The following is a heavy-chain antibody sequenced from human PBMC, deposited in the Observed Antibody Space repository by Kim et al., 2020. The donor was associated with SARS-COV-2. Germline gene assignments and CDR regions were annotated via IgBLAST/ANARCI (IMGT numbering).Heavy chain of an antibody. V-gene: IGHV4-39*01. CDR3: ARFDGSGSYYYAEYFQH. Sequence: SETLSLTCTVSGGSISSSSYYWGWIRQPPGKGLEWIGSIYYSGSTYYNPSLKSRVTISVDTSKNQFSLKLSSVTAAETAVYYCARFDGSGSYYYAEYFQHWGQGTLVTVSS. CDR2: IYYSGST. J-gene: IGHJ1*01. D-gene: IGHD3-10*01. CDR1: GGSISSSSYY.